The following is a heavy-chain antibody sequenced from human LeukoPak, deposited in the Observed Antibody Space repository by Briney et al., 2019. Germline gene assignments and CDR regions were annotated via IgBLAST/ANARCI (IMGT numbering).Heavy chain of an antibody. CDR2: IYPGDSDT. J-gene: IGHJ3*02. CDR3: ATGYGSGRGAFDI. Sequence: GESLKVSCVGSGYSFISYWIAWVRQMPGKGLEWMGIIYPGDSDTTYSPSFQGQVTISADKSISTAYLQWSSLKASDTAIYYCATGYGSGRGAFDIWGQGTMVSVSS. V-gene: IGHV5-51*01. CDR1: GYSFISYW. D-gene: IGHD6-19*01.